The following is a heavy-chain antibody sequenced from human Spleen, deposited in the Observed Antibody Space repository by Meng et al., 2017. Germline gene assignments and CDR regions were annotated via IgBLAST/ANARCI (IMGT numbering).Heavy chain of an antibody. CDR3: ARGPTTMAHDFDY. D-gene: IGHD4-11*01. CDR1: GGSFSYYY. J-gene: IGHJ4*02. CDR2: INHSGST. Sequence: QVHVQQEGAGVLKPSGTLSLTCVVSGGSFSYYYWSWIRQPPGKGLEWIGEINHSGSTNYNPSLESRATISVDTSQNNLSLKLSSVTAADSAVYYCARGPTTMAHDFDYWGQGTLVTVSS. V-gene: IGHV4-34*01.